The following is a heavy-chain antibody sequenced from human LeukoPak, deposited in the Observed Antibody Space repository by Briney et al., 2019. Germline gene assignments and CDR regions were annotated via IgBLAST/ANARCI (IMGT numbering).Heavy chain of an antibody. CDR1: GFTFSSYS. V-gene: IGHV3-21*01. J-gene: IGHJ4*02. CDR2: ISSSSSYI. CDR3: AREGSGFDG. Sequence: GGSLRLSCAASGFTFSSYSMHWVRQAPGKGLEWVSSISSSSSYIYYADSVKGRFTISNDNDKNSLYLQLNSLMAEDTAVYYVAREGSGFDGWGQRTLVTASS. D-gene: IGHD3-3*01.